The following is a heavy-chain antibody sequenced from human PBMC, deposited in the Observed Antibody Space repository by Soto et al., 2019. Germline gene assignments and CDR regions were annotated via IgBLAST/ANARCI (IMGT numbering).Heavy chain of an antibody. CDR1: GYTLTELS. Sequence: ASVKVSCKVSGYTLTELSMHWVRQAPGKGLEWMGGFDPENDKTIYAQKFQGRVTMTRNTSISTAYMELSSLRSEDTAVYYCARGVVAAADWFDPWGQGTLVTVPQ. CDR2: FDPENDKT. CDR3: ARGVVAAADWFDP. J-gene: IGHJ5*02. V-gene: IGHV1-24*01. D-gene: IGHD6-13*01.